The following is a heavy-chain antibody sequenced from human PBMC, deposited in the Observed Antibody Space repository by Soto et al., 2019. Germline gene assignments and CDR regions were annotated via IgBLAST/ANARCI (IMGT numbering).Heavy chain of an antibody. CDR1: GFTFDDYG. J-gene: IGHJ3*02. CDR2: ISWNSDNI. CDR3: AKDPFGDYDNAFDI. Sequence: EVQLVESGGGLVQPGRSLRLSCAASGFTFDDYGMHWVRHAPGEGLEWVSGISWNSDNIGYADSVKGRFTISRDNAKNFLYLQMNSLRPEDTALYYCAKDPFGDYDNAFDIWGQGTMVTVSS. D-gene: IGHD4-17*01. V-gene: IGHV3-9*01.